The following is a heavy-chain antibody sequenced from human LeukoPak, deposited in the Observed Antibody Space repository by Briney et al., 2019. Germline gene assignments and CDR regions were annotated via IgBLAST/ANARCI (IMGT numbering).Heavy chain of an antibody. D-gene: IGHD3-22*01. J-gene: IGHJ3*02. CDR2: INPANGNT. Sequence: GASVKVSCKASGYPFRSYVMHWLRQAPGQSLEWIGWINPANGNTKYSRNFQGRVTITRDTSASTAYMELSSLRSEDTAVYYCARAGYYYDSSGYLGYDAFDTWGQGTMVTVSS. V-gene: IGHV1-3*01. CDR3: ARAGYYYDSSGYLGYDAFDT. CDR1: GYPFRSYV.